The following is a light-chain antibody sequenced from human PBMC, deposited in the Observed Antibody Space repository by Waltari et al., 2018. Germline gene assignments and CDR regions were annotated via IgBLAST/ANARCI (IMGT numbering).Light chain of an antibody. J-gene: IGKJ4*01. Sequence: IVMTQSPDSLAVSLGERATINCRSSQSVLHISDNKNYVAWYQKQRGQPPRLLIHCASTRESGIPVRFSGTGSGTDFTLTINSLQAEDVADYYCQQYYNTPPTFGGGTKVQIK. V-gene: IGKV4-1*01. CDR1: QSVLHISDNKNY. CDR2: CAS. CDR3: QQYYNTPPT.